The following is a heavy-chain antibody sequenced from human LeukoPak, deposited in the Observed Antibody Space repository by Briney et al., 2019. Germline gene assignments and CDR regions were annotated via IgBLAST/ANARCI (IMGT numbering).Heavy chain of an antibody. CDR3: ATAFCASDCYPFDH. J-gene: IGHJ4*02. V-gene: IGHV3-30-3*01. CDR2: ISSDGSET. CDR1: GLTFSSYN. Sequence: GGSLRLSCVGSGLTFSSYNLHWVRRVPGKGLEWVAAISSDGSETYYRDSVKGRFSISRDNSKDTVFLQMNSLRPEDTAVYSCATAFCASDCYPFDHWGQGTLASVSS. D-gene: IGHD2-21*02.